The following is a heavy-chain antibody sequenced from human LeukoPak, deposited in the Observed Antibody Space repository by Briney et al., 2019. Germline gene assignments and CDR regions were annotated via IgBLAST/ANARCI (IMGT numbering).Heavy chain of an antibody. CDR2: ISAYNGNT. CDR3: ARDHVEHYYDSSGYYFDY. CDR1: GYTFTSYG. Sequence: ASVKVSCKASGYTFTSYGISWVRQAPGQGLEWMGWISAYNGNTNYAQKLHGRVTMTTDTSTSTAYTELRSLRSDDTAVYCCARDHVEHYYDSSGYYFDYWGQGTLVTVSS. D-gene: IGHD3-22*01. J-gene: IGHJ4*02. V-gene: IGHV1-18*01.